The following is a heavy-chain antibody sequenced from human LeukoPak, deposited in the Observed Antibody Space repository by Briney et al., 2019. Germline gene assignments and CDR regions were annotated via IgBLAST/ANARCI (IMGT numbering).Heavy chain of an antibody. Sequence: GGSLRLSCAASGFTISTYWMSWVRQAPGKGLEWVANTNQEGSEKYYVDSVKGRFTISKDNAKNSLYLQMNSLRAEDTAVYYCARDPKWLYYWGQGTLVTVPS. J-gene: IGHJ4*02. CDR3: ARDPKWLYY. V-gene: IGHV3-7*01. CDR2: TNQEGSEK. CDR1: GFTISTYW. D-gene: IGHD5-12*01.